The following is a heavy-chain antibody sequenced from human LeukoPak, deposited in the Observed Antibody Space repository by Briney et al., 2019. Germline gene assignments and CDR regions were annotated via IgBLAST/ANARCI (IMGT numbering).Heavy chain of an antibody. CDR1: GGPFSTYY. CDR2: INHNKST. V-gene: IGHV4-34*01. Sequence: PSETLSLTCAVYGGPFSTYYWTWIRQPPGKELEWIGEINHNKSTNYNPSLKSRVTISVDTSKNQFSLNLTSVTAADTAVYYCVHSSSSLPTDSWGQGTLVIVSS. CDR3: VHSSSSLPTDS. D-gene: IGHD6-6*01. J-gene: IGHJ4*02.